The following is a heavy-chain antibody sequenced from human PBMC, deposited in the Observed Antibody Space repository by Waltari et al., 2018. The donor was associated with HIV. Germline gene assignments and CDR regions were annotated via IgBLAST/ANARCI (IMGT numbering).Heavy chain of an antibody. CDR2: IIPIFGTA. Sequence: QVQLVQSGAEVKKPGSSVKVSCMAPGGTFSSYAISWVRQAPGQGLEWMGGIIPIFGTANYAQKFQGRVTITADESTSTAYMELSSLRSEDTAVYYCARFTCGGDCSDAFDIWGQGTMVTVSS. CDR3: ARFTCGGDCSDAFDI. CDR1: GGTFSSYA. D-gene: IGHD2-21*02. V-gene: IGHV1-69*01. J-gene: IGHJ3*02.